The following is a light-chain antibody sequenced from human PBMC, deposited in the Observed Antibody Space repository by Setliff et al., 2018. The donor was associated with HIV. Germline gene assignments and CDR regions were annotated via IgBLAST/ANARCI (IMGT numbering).Light chain of an antibody. V-gene: IGLV2-23*02. J-gene: IGLJ3*02. CDR3: CSFVGSDRWM. Sequence: QSALTQPASVSGPPGQSITISCTGSSSDVGYYESVSWYQHHPGEVPKLIIYDVTKRPAGVSSRFSGSKSGNTASLTLSGLHSEDEADYYCCSFVGSDRWMFGGGTKVTGL. CDR2: DVT. CDR1: SSDVGYYES.